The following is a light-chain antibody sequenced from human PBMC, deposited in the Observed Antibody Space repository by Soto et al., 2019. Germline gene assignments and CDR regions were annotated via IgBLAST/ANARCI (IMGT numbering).Light chain of an antibody. CDR1: QSVSSY. V-gene: IGKV3-20*01. Sequence: EVGLTQSPATVSLSPGERATLSCRASQSVSSYLAWYQQKPGQAPRLLIYGASTRATGIPVRFSGSGSGADFTLTISRLEPEDFAVYFCQQYGNSLPGPFGQ. J-gene: IGKJ2*01. CDR2: GAS. CDR3: QQYGNSLPGP.